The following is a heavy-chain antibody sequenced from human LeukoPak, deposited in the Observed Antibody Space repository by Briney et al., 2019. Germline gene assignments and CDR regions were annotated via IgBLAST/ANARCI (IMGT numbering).Heavy chain of an antibody. CDR2: INHSGST. V-gene: IGHV4-34*01. CDR3: ARTYPYDSSGYNPNYYYYGMDV. J-gene: IGHJ6*02. Sequence: PSETLSLTCAVYGWSLSGYYWSWIRQPPGKGLEWIGEINHSGSTNYNPSLKSRVTISVDTSKNQFSLKLSSVTAADTAVYYCARTYPYDSSGYNPNYYYYGMDVWGQGTTVTVSS. D-gene: IGHD3-22*01. CDR1: GWSLSGYY.